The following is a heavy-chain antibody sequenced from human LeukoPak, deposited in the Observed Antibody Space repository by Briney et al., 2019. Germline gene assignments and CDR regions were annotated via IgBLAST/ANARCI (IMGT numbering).Heavy chain of an antibody. Sequence: GGSLRLSCAASGFTFSSYAMSWVRQAPGKGLEWVSAISGSGGSTYYADSVKGRFTISRDNSKNTLYLQMNSPRAEDTAVYYCAKDIVGARGGFDYWGQGTLVTVSS. V-gene: IGHV3-23*01. CDR3: AKDIVGARGGFDY. D-gene: IGHD1-26*01. CDR2: ISGSGGST. CDR1: GFTFSSYA. J-gene: IGHJ4*02.